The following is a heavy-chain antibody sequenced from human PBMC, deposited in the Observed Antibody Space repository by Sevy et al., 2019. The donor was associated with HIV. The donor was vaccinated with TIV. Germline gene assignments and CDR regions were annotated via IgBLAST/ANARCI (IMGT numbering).Heavy chain of an antibody. D-gene: IGHD6-13*01. J-gene: IGHJ4*02. CDR2: ISSSSSYI. CDR1: GFTFSSYS. CDR3: ARVRGSSWYYFDY. V-gene: IGHV3-21*01. Sequence: GESLKISCAVSGFTFSSYSMNWVRQAPGKGLEWVSSISSSSSYIYYADSVKGRFTISRDNAKNSLYLQMNSLRAEDTAVYYCARVRGSSWYYFDYWGQGTLVTVSS.